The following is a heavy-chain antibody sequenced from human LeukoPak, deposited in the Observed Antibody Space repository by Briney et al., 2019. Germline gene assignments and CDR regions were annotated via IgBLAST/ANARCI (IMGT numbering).Heavy chain of an antibody. CDR1: GFTFSSYE. CDR3: ARDTTDDYGDYYFDY. V-gene: IGHV3-48*03. CDR2: ISSSGSTI. Sequence: GGSLRLSCAASGFTFSSYEMNWVRQAPGKGLEWVSYISSSGSTIYYADSVKGRFTISRDNAKNSLYLQMSSLRAEDTAVYYCARDTTDDYGDYYFDYWGQGTLVTVSS. J-gene: IGHJ4*02. D-gene: IGHD4-17*01.